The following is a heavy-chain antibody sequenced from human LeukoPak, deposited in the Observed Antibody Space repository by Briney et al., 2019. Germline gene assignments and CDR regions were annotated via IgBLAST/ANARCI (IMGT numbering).Heavy chain of an antibody. CDR1: EYTLTELS. J-gene: IGHJ4*02. D-gene: IGHD6-19*01. V-gene: IGHV1-24*01. CDR3: ATGVRYSSGWYYFDY. Sequence: ASVKVSCKVSEYTLTELSMHWVRQAPGKGLEWMGGFDPEDGETIYAQKFQGRVTMTEDTSTDTAYMELSSLRSEDTAAYYCATGVRYSSGWYYFDYWGQGTLVTVSS. CDR2: FDPEDGET.